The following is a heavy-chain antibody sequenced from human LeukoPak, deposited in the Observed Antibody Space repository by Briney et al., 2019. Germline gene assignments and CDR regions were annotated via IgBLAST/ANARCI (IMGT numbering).Heavy chain of an antibody. J-gene: IGHJ3*02. CDR1: GGSLSGYY. CDR2: INHSGST. Sequence: SGTLSLTCAVYGGSLSGYYWSWIRQPPGKGLEWIGEINHSGSTNYKPSRKSGGTISVDTSKNQFSLKLSSVTAADTAVYYCAREGKSYPNDAFDIWGQGTMVTVSS. V-gene: IGHV4-34*01. CDR3: AREGKSYPNDAFDI.